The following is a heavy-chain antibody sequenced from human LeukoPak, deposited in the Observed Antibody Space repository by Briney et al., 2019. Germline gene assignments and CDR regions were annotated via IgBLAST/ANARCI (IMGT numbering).Heavy chain of an antibody. D-gene: IGHD2-2*01. V-gene: IGHV3-48*03. Sequence: GGSLRLSCAASGFTFSSYEMNWVRQAPGKGLEWVSYISSSGSTTHYADSVKGRFTISRDNAKKSLYLQMNSLRAEDTAVYYCARAQRYCSSTSCYLYFDYWGQGTLVTVSS. CDR1: GFTFSSYE. J-gene: IGHJ4*02. CDR2: ISSSGSTT. CDR3: ARAQRYCSSTSCYLYFDY.